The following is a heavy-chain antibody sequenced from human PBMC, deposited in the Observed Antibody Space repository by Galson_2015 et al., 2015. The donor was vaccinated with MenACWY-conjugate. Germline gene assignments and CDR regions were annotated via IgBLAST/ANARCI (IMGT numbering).Heavy chain of an antibody. CDR2: ISSSTSYI. CDR1: GFTVSNYR. CDR3: ARGSYCSGGSCYPNYHGMDV. J-gene: IGHJ6*02. D-gene: IGHD2-15*01. Sequence: SLRLSCAASGFTVSNYRMNWVRQAPGKGLEWVSSISSSTSYIYYADSVKGRFTISRDNAKNSLYLQMNSLRAEDTAVYYCARGSYCSGGSCYPNYHGMDVWGQGTTVTVSS. V-gene: IGHV3-21*01.